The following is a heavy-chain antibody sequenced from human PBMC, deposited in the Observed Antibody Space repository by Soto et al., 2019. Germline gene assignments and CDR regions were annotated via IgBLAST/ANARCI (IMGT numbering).Heavy chain of an antibody. V-gene: IGHV1-2*02. CDR3: ARGSAMGV. Sequence: ASVKVSCKASGYTFTGCYIHWLRHAPGQGLEWMGWINPNSGDTNYVQKFQARVTMTRDTSISTAYMELNRLTSDDTAVYYCARGSAMGVWGQGTRVTVSS. J-gene: IGHJ6*02. CDR2: INPNSGDT. CDR1: GYTFTGCY.